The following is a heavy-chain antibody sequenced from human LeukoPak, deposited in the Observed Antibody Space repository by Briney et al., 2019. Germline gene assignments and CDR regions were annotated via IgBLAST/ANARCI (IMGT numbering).Heavy chain of an antibody. J-gene: IGHJ4*02. CDR1: GFTFSSYW. Sequence: GGSLRLSCAASGFTFSSYWMHWVRQAPGKGLVWVSRINSDGSSTSYADSVKGRFTITRDNAKNTLYLQMNSLRAEDTAVYYCARDYGGTNGFDYWGQGTLVTVSS. CDR2: INSDGSST. V-gene: IGHV3-74*01. D-gene: IGHD4-23*01. CDR3: ARDYGGTNGFDY.